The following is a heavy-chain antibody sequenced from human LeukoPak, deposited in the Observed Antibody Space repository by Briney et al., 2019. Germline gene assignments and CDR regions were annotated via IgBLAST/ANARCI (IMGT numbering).Heavy chain of an antibody. CDR1: GGTFSSYA. J-gene: IGHJ5*02. CDR3: ARDVGNDSSGP. CDR2: IIPILGIP. V-gene: IGHV1-69*04. D-gene: IGHD3-22*01. Sequence: GASVKVSCKASGGTFSSYAITWVRQAPGQGLEWMGRIIPILGIPNYAQKFQGRVTITADKSTSTAYMELSSLRSEDTAVYYCARDVGNDSSGPWGQGTLVTVSS.